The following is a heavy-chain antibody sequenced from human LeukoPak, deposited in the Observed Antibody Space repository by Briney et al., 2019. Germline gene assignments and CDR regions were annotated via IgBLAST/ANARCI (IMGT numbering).Heavy chain of an antibody. Sequence: SETLSLTCTVSGGSISSSSYYWGWIRQPPGKGLEWIGSIYYSGSTYYNPSLKSRVTISVDTSKNQFSLKLSSVTAADTAVYYCARDSPGDYDYVWGSYRAYYFDYWGQGTLVTVSS. CDR2: IYYSGST. V-gene: IGHV4-39*07. CDR3: ARDSPGDYDYVWGSYRAYYFDY. CDR1: GGSISSSSYY. J-gene: IGHJ4*02. D-gene: IGHD3-16*02.